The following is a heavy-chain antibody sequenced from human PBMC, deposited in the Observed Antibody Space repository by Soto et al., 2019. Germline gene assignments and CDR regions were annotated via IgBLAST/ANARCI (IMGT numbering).Heavy chain of an antibody. CDR3: ARDKTTATFDY. J-gene: IGHJ4*02. D-gene: IGHD2-21*02. Sequence: EVQLVESGGGLVQPGGSLRLSCAASGFTFSSYEMNWVRQAPGKGLEWVSYISSSGSTIYYADSVKGRFTISRDNAKNSLYLQMNSLRAEDTAVYYCARDKTTATFDYWGRGTLVTVSS. CDR2: ISSSGSTI. CDR1: GFTFSSYE. V-gene: IGHV3-48*03.